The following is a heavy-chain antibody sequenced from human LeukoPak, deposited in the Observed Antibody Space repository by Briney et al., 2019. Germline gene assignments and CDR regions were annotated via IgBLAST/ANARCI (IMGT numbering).Heavy chain of an antibody. CDR3: ARALGGMSDSSGSFDY. J-gene: IGHJ4*02. CDR2: INAGNGNT. D-gene: IGHD3-22*01. V-gene: IGHV1-3*01. CDR1: GYTFTSYA. Sequence: GASVKVSCKASGYTFTSYAMHWVRQAPGQRLEWMGWINAGNGNTKYSQKFQGRVTITRDTSASTAYMELSSLRSEDTAVYYCARALGGMSDSSGSFDYWGQGTLVTVSS.